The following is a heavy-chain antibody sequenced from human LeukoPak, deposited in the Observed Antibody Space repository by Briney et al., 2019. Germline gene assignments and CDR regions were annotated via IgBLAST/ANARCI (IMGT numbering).Heavy chain of an antibody. J-gene: IGHJ4*02. D-gene: IGHD5-24*01. CDR1: GFTFSSHS. CDR3: ARDFRTQLDGYSPPYHFDY. Sequence: GGSLRLSCAASGFTFSSHSMSWVRQAPGKCLDWVSSIDSSSSHIYYADSMEGRFTISRDNAKNSLFLQMNSLRAEDTAVYYCARDFRTQLDGYSPPYHFDYWGQGALVTVSS. CDR2: IDSSSSHI. V-gene: IGHV3-21*01.